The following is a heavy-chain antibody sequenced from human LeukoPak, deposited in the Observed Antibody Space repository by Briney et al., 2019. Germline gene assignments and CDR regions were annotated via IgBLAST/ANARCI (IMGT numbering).Heavy chain of an antibody. CDR1: GFTFSNAW. CDR3: GTPGSLLDY. J-gene: IGHJ4*02. V-gene: IGHV3-15*01. D-gene: IGHD3-10*01. CDR2: IKSKSDGGTT. Sequence: GGSLRLSCAASGFTFSNAWMSWVRQAPGKGLEWVGHIKSKSDGGTTDYAAPVNGRFTISRDDSKNTLYLQMNSLKTEDTAVHYCGTPGSLLDYWGQGTLVTVSS.